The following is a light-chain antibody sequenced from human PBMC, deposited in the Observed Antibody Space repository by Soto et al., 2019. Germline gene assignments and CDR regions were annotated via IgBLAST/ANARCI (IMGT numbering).Light chain of an antibody. CDR1: QRVSSSY. V-gene: IGKV3-20*01. Sequence: EIVLTQSPGTLSLSPGERATLSCRASQRVSSSYFAWYQQKPGQAPRLLIYGASRRATNIPDRFTGSGSGTDFTLIVTELEPEDFAVYYCQQYEAFGQGTKLEIK. CDR3: QQYEA. J-gene: IGKJ2*01. CDR2: GAS.